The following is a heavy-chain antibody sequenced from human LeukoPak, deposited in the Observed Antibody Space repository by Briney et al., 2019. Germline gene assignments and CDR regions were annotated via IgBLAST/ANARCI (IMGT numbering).Heavy chain of an antibody. D-gene: IGHD3-22*01. CDR1: GVSISSYY. V-gene: IGHV4-59*01. Sequence: SETLSLTCTVSGVSISSYYWSWIRQPPGKGLEWIGYIYYSGSTNYNPSLKSRVTISVDTSKNQFSLKLSSVTAADTAVYYCARAHPYYYDKGESNWFDPWGQGTLVTVSS. J-gene: IGHJ5*02. CDR2: IYYSGST. CDR3: ARAHPYYYDKGESNWFDP.